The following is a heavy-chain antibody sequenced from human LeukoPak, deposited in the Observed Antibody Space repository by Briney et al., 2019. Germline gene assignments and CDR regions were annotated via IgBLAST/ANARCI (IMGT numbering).Heavy chain of an antibody. V-gene: IGHV1-2*02. J-gene: IGHJ4*02. CDR1: GYTFTGYY. CDR3: ARDLMTTPTWDFDY. Sequence: ASVKVSCKGSGYTFTGYYMHWVRQAPGQGLEWMGLINPNSGTTNYAQKFQGRVTVTSDTSIRTAYMELSRLESDDTAVYYCARDLMTTPTWDFDYWGQGTLVTVAS. CDR2: INPNSGTT. D-gene: IGHD3-16*01.